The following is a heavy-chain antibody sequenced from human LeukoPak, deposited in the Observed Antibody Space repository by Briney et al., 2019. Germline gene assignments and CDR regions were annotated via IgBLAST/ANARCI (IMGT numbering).Heavy chain of an antibody. Sequence: PGGALRLSCAASGLTFSSYGMHWVRRAPAKGLEWVAVIWYDGSNKYYADSVKGRFTISRDNSKNTLYLQMNSLRAEDTAVYYCARGYDFWSGYPYYFDYWRQGTLDSVSS. V-gene: IGHV3-33*01. CDR1: GLTFSSYG. D-gene: IGHD3-3*01. J-gene: IGHJ4*02. CDR3: ARGYDFWSGYPYYFDY. CDR2: IWYDGSNK.